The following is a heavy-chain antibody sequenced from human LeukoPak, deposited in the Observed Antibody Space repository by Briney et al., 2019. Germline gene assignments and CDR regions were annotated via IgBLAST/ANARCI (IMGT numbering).Heavy chain of an antibody. CDR1: GFTLSSYW. V-gene: IGHV3-74*01. J-gene: IGHJ4*02. CDR3: ADFAATGTGY. D-gene: IGHD2-8*02. CDR2: INDDGGST. Sequence: GGSLRLSCAASGFTLSSYWMHWVRQAPGKGLLWVSRINDDGGSTIYADFVKGRFTISRDNSRDTLYLQMNSLRAEDTAVYYCADFAATGTGYWGQGTLVTVSS.